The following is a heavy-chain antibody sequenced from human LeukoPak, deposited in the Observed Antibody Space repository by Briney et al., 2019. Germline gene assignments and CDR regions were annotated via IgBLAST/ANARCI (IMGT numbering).Heavy chain of an antibody. Sequence: SQTLSLTCAISGDSVSSNSAAWNWIRQSPSRGLEWLGRTYYRSKWYNDYAVSVKSRITINPDTSKNQFSLQLNSVTPEDTAVHYCARVGERWLQLGDYFDYWGQGTLVTVSS. CDR2: TYYRSKWYN. D-gene: IGHD5-24*01. V-gene: IGHV6-1*01. J-gene: IGHJ4*02. CDR1: GDSVSSNSAA. CDR3: ARVGERWLQLGDYFDY.